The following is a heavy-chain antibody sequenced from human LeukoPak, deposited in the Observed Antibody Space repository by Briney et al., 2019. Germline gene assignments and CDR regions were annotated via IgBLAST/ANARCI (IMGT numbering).Heavy chain of an antibody. Sequence: GSLRLSCAASGFTFSSYAMSWVRQAPGKGLEWVSAISGSGGSTYYADSVKGRFTISRDNSKNTLYLQMNSLRVEDTAVYYCAKDRTIFGVGYYFDYWGQGTLVTVSS. CDR1: GFTFSSYA. D-gene: IGHD3-3*01. J-gene: IGHJ4*02. V-gene: IGHV3-23*01. CDR3: AKDRTIFGVGYYFDY. CDR2: ISGSGGST.